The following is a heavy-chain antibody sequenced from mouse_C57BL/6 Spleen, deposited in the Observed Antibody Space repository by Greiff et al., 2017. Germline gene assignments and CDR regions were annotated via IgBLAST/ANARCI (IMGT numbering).Heavy chain of an antibody. Sequence: EVQLVESGGGLVKPGGSLQLSCAASGFTFSDYGMHWVRQAPEKGLEWVAYISSGSSTIYYADTVKGRFTISRDNAKNTLFLQMTSRRSEDTAMYYCARGTTVVASDCWGQGTTLTVSS. V-gene: IGHV5-17*01. D-gene: IGHD1-1*01. CDR3: ARGTTVVASDC. CDR2: ISSGSSTI. J-gene: IGHJ2*01. CDR1: GFTFSDYG.